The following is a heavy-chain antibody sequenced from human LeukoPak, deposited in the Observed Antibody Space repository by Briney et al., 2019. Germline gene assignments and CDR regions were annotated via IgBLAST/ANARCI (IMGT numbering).Heavy chain of an antibody. CDR1: GYTFTSHG. D-gene: IGHD2-2*01. V-gene: IGHV1-18*01. J-gene: IGHJ6*03. Sequence: GASVKVSCKPSGYTFTSHGITWVRQAPGQGLEWVGWISAYNGNTKYAQKFQGRVTMTTDASTSTVYMELRSLRSDDTAVYYCAREMVPAAIPYYYYYMDVWGKGTTVTVSS. CDR2: ISAYNGNT. CDR3: AREMVPAAIPYYYYYMDV.